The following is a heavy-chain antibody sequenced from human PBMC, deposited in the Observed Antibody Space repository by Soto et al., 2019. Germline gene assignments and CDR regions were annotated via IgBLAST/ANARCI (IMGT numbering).Heavy chain of an antibody. Sequence: QVQLVESGGGVVQPGRSLRLSCAASGFTFSSYGMHWVRQAPGKGLEWVGVISYDGSHAQYVDSVKGRFAISRDNSRNTLYLQMNTLRAEDTAVYYCAKVLLAFRGPDNIDYWGQGTLVTVSS. CDR2: ISYDGSHA. CDR3: AKVLLAFRGPDNIDY. CDR1: GFTFSSYG. V-gene: IGHV3-30*18. J-gene: IGHJ4*02. D-gene: IGHD2-21*01.